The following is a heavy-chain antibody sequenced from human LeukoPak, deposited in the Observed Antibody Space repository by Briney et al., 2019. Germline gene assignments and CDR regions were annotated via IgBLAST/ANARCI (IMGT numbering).Heavy chain of an antibody. CDR2: IGGSGGTT. V-gene: IGHV3-23*01. Sequence: GGSLGLSCAASGFSFSSYSMNWVRQAPGKGLEWVSAIGGSGGTTYYADSVKGRFTISRENPKNTLHLQMNSLRPDDTAVYYRAKAVVGGTVGDYWGQGTLVTVSS. J-gene: IGHJ4*02. CDR3: AKAVVGGTVGDY. CDR1: GFSFSSYS. D-gene: IGHD2-15*01.